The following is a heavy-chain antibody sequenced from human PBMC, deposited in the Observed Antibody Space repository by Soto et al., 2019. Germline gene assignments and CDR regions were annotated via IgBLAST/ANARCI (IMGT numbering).Heavy chain of an antibody. D-gene: IGHD3-10*01. Sequence: GGSLRLSCAASGFTFSSYAMSWVRPAPGKGLEWVSAISGSGGSTYYADSVKGRFTISRDNSKNTLYLQMNSLRAEDTAVYYCAKDNGDYYGSGSHYYYGMDVWGQGTTVTVSS. CDR2: ISGSGGST. V-gene: IGHV3-23*01. J-gene: IGHJ6*02. CDR3: AKDNGDYYGSGSHYYYGMDV. CDR1: GFTFSSYA.